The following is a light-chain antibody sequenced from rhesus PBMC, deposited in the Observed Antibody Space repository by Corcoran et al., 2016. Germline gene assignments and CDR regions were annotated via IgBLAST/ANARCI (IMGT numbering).Light chain of an antibody. CDR1: QGISTY. CDR3: LQYNSDPRT. J-gene: IGKJ1*01. CDR2: AAS. Sequence: DIQMTQSPSSLSASVGDRVTITCRASQGISTYLNWYQQKPGKAPKGLIYAASSLESGVPSRFRGRGSGTGFTLTISSLPPEDFATYYCLQYNSDPRTFGQGTKVEIK. V-gene: IGKV1-43*02.